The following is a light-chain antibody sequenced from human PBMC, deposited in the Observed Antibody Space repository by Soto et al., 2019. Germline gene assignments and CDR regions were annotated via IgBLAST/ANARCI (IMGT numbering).Light chain of an antibody. CDR2: GYT. Sequence: QSVLTQPPSVSGAPGQRVTISCTGSSSNIGAGYDVHWYQQLPGTAPKLLIFGYTSRPSGVPDRFSGSKSGTSASLAITGLQAEDEAEYYCQSYDSSLSGYVFGTGTKLTVL. CDR1: SSNIGAGYD. V-gene: IGLV1-40*01. CDR3: QSYDSSLSGYV. J-gene: IGLJ1*01.